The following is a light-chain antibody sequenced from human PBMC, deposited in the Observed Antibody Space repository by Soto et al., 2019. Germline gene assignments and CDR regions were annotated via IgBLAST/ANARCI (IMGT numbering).Light chain of an antibody. J-gene: IGLJ2*01. V-gene: IGLV2-14*03. CDR2: DVN. CDR3: SSYTSDTTHVV. Sequence: QSALTQPASVSGSPGQSITISCTGSSSDVGLYNYVSWYQQHPCKAPKLMIYDVNDRPSGVSDRFSGSKSGNTASLTISGLQADDESDYFCSSYTSDTTHVVFGGGTKLTVL. CDR1: SSDVGLYNY.